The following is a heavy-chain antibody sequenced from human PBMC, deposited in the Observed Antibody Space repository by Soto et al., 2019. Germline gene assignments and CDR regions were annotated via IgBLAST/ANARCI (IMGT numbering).Heavy chain of an antibody. CDR1: GGSISSGGYY. Sequence: PSETLSLTCTVPGGSISSGGYYWSWIRQHPGKGLEWIGYIYYSGSTYYNPSLKSRVTISVDTSKNQFSLKLSSVTAADTAVYYCARGPYSGSYYIQSWGQGTLVTVSS. D-gene: IGHD1-26*01. J-gene: IGHJ4*02. CDR3: ARGPYSGSYYIQS. CDR2: IYYSGST. V-gene: IGHV4-31*03.